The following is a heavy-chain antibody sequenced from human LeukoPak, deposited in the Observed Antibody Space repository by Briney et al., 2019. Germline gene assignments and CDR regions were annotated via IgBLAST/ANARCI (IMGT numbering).Heavy chain of an antibody. V-gene: IGHV4-39*07. D-gene: IGHD6-13*01. CDR2: IYYSGST. Sequence: TASETLSLTCTVSGGSISSSSYYWGWIRQPPGKGLEWIGSIYYSGSTYYNPSLKSRVTISVDTSKNQFSLKLSSVTAEDTAVYYCARDGLRIAAESYWGQGTLVTVSS. CDR3: ARDGLRIAAESY. J-gene: IGHJ4*02. CDR1: GGSISSSSYY.